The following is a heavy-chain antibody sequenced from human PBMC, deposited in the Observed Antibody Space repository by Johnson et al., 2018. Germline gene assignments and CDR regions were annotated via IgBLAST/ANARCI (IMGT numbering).Heavy chain of an antibody. J-gene: IGHJ3*01. CDR2: IYYSGST. V-gene: IGHV4-59*01. CDR1: GVSIRNYY. Sequence: QVQLQESGPGRVKPSETLSLTCSVSGVSIRNYYWSWIRQAPGKGLQWIGYIYYSGSTNYSPSLKSRLTISVDTSKNQVSLNLSSVTAADTAGYYCAGMSTVTYSFDVWGQGTVVTVSS. CDR3: AGMSTVTYSFDV. D-gene: IGHD1-1*01.